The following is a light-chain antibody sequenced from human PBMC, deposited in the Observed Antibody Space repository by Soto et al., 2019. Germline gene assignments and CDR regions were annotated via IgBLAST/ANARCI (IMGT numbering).Light chain of an antibody. CDR2: DAS. V-gene: IGKV3-11*01. J-gene: IGKJ2*01. CDR3: QQRSNWPGT. Sequence: EIVLTQSPATLSLSPGERATLSCRASQSVSSYLAWYQQKPGQAPRLLIYDASNRATGIPARFSGGGSGTDFTRTISSLEPEDFAVYYCQQRSNWPGTFGQGTKLEIK. CDR1: QSVSSY.